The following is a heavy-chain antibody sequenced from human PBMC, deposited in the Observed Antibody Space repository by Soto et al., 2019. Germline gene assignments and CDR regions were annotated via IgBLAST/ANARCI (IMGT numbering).Heavy chain of an antibody. D-gene: IGHD6-13*01. J-gene: IGHJ5*02. V-gene: IGHV1-69*01. CDR1: GGTFSTYP. Sequence: QVQLVQSGAEVRMPGSSVKVSCKASGGTFSTYPINWVRQAPGQGLEWMGGIIPLFGTTNYAQKFKGRVTITADEATSTAYMELSSLRAEDAALYYCARGATHGSIWYFWFDTWGQGTLVTVSS. CDR2: IIPLFGTT. CDR3: ARGATHGSIWYFWFDT.